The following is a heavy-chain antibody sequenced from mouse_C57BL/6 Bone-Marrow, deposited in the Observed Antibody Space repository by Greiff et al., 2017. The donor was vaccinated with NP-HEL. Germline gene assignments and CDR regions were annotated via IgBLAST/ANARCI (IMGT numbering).Heavy chain of an antibody. D-gene: IGHD2-1*01. Sequence: QVQLQQSDAELVKPGASVKISCKASGYTFTDHTIHWMKQRPEQGLEWIGYIYPSDGSTMYNEKFKGKATLTADKSSRPAYMQLNSLTSEDSAVYFCAREVTRGNYEYYAMDYWGQGTSVTVSS. V-gene: IGHV1-78*01. CDR2: IYPSDGST. J-gene: IGHJ4*01. CDR1: GYTFTDHT. CDR3: AREVTRGNYEYYAMDY.